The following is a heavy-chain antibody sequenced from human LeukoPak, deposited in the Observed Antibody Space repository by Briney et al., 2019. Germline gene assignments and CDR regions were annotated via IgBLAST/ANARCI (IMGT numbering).Heavy chain of an antibody. CDR3: AREDGYKNFDD. D-gene: IGHD5-24*01. CDR2: IMPIFGTA. Sequence: SVKVSCKASGGTFSSYAISWVRQAPGQGLEWMGGIMPIFGTADYAQKFQGRVTITPDKSTSTAYMELSSLRSEDTAVYYCAREDGYKNFDDWGQGTLVTVSS. V-gene: IGHV1-69*06. J-gene: IGHJ4*02. CDR1: GGTFSSYA.